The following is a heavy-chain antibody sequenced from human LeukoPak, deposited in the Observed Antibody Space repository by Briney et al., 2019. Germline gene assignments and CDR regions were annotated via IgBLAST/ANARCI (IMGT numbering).Heavy chain of an antibody. V-gene: IGHV3-7*01. CDR1: GFPFSSYW. D-gene: IGHD5-18*01. Sequence: GGPLRLSFAASGFPFSSYWMSWVRQAPGKGLEWVANIKQDGSEKYYVDSVKGRFTISRDNAKNSLYLQMNSLRAEDTAVYYCARHVSHSYGYGGQDYFDYWGQGTLVTVSS. J-gene: IGHJ4*02. CDR3: ARHVSHSYGYGGQDYFDY. CDR2: IKQDGSEK.